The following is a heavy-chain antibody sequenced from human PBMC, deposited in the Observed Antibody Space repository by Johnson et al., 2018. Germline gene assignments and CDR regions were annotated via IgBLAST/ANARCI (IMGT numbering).Heavy chain of an antibody. D-gene: IGHD2-2*01. Sequence: VQLVESGGGLVQPGGSLRLSCAASGFTFSSYSMNWVRQAPGKGLEWVSYISSSSIYYADPVKGRFTIPRDNAKNSLYLQMNSLGDEDTAVYYCAREGKWGRQYCTSTSCDMAGAFDIWGQGTMVTVSS. CDR3: AREGKWGRQYCTSTSCDMAGAFDI. CDR1: GFTFSSYS. CDR2: ISSSSI. V-gene: IGHV3-48*02. J-gene: IGHJ3*02.